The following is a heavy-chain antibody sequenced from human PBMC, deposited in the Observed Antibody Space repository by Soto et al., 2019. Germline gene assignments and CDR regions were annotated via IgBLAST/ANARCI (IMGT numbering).Heavy chain of an antibody. CDR1: GYTFTGYY. V-gene: IGHV1-2*04. J-gene: IGHJ3*02. CDR2: INPNSGGT. CDR3: ARASSSWAEAFDI. D-gene: IGHD6-13*01. Sequence: WASVKVSCKASGYTFTGYYMHWVRQAPGQGLEWMGWINPNSGGTNYAQKFQGWVTMTRDTSISTAYMELSRLRSDDTAVYYCARASSSWAEAFDIWGQGTMVTVSS.